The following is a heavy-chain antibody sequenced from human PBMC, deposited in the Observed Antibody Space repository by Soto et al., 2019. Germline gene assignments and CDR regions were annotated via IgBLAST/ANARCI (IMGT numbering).Heavy chain of an antibody. V-gene: IGHV1-24*01. CDR2: FDPEDGET. Sequence: ASVKVSCKVSGYTLTELSMHWVRQAPGKGLEWMGGFDPEDGETIYAQKFQGRVTMTEDTSTDTAYMELSSLRSEDTAVYYCATVYQNYYGSGSYGYWGQGTLVTVSS. D-gene: IGHD3-10*01. CDR1: GYTLTELS. CDR3: ATVYQNYYGSGSYGY. J-gene: IGHJ4*02.